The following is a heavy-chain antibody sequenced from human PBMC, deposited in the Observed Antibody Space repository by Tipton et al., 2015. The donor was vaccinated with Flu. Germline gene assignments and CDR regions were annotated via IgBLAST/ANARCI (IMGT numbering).Heavy chain of an antibody. V-gene: IGHV4-59*01. J-gene: IGHJ6*02. CDR3: ARDRPNYYYYGMDV. CDR2: IYYSGST. Sequence: TLSRTCTVSGGSISSYYWSWIRQPPGKGLEWIGYIYYSGSTNYNPSLKSRVTISVDTSKNQFSLKLSSVTAADTAVYYCARDRPNYYYYGMDVWGQGTTVTVSS. CDR1: GGSISSYY.